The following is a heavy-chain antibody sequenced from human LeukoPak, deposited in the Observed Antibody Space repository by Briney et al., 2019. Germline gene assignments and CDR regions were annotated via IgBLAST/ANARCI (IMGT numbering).Heavy chain of an antibody. D-gene: IGHD2-2*01. V-gene: IGHV1-8*03. CDR3: ARGPYCRSTSCPYYLDV. J-gene: IGHJ6*03. CDR2: MNPDSGNT. CDR1: GYTFTNYD. Sequence: ASVKVSCKASGYTFTNYDINWVRQATGQGLEWMGWMNPDSGNTGYAQKLQGRVTITKNTSISTAYMELSSLRSEDTALYYCARGPYCRSTSCPYYLDVWGKGTTVTVSS.